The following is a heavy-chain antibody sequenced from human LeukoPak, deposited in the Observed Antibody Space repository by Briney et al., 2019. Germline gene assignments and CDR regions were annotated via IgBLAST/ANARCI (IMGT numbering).Heavy chain of an antibody. J-gene: IGHJ4*02. Sequence: GESLKISCKGSGYSFTSYWIGWVRQMPGKGLEWMGIIYPGDSDTRYSPSFQGQVTISVDKYISTAYLQWSSLKASDTAMYYCARHFYYDSSGSWSIDYWGQGTLVTVSS. CDR2: IYPGDSDT. CDR3: ARHFYYDSSGSWSIDY. CDR1: GYSFTSYW. V-gene: IGHV5-51*01. D-gene: IGHD3-22*01.